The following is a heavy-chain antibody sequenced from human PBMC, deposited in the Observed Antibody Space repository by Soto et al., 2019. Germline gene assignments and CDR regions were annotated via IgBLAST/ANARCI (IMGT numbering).Heavy chain of an antibody. D-gene: IGHD2-2*01. CDR3: ARSKGSTSWGGNYYYYGMDV. CDR2: IWYDGSNK. CDR1: GFTFSSYG. J-gene: IGHJ6*02. V-gene: IGHV3-33*01. Sequence: GGSLRLSCAASGFTFSSYGMHWVRQAPGKGLEWVAVIWYDGSNKYYADSVKGRFTISRDNSKNTLYLQMNSLRAEDTAVYYCARSKGSTSWGGNYYYYGMDVWGQGTTVTVSS.